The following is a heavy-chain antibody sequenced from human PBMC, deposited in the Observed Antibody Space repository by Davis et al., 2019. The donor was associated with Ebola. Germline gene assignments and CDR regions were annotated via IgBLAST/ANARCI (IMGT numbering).Heavy chain of an antibody. D-gene: IGHD1-26*01. V-gene: IGHV4-59*10. J-gene: IGHJ4*02. CDR2: IYTSGST. Sequence: PSETLSLTCAVYGGSFSGYYWSWIRQPAGKGLEWIGRIYTSGSTNYNPSLKSRVTMSVDTSKNQFSLKLSSVTAADTAVYYCARGASREGAMFDYWGQGTLVTVSS. CDR1: GGSFSGYY. CDR3: ARGASREGAMFDY.